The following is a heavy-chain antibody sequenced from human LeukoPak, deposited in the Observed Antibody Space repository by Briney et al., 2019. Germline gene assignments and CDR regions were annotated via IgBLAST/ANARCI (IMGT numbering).Heavy chain of an antibody. CDR2: INPNSGGT. V-gene: IGHV1-2*02. CDR3: ARKSIWSGYYYFDY. CDR1: GYTFTGYY. Sequence: ASVKVSCKASGYTFTGYYMHWVRQAPGQGIEWMGWINPNSGGTNYAQKFQGRVTMTRDTSISTAYMELSRLRSDDTAVYYCARKSIWSGYYYFDYWGQGTLVTVSS. J-gene: IGHJ4*02. D-gene: IGHD3-3*01.